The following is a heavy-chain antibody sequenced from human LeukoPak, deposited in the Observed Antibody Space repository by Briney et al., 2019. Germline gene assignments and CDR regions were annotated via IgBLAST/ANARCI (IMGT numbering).Heavy chain of an antibody. CDR3: ARFSRARETDFNFQH. D-gene: IGHD3-3*01. CDR1: GFTFSSYS. J-gene: IGHJ1*01. CDR2: ISSSSSYI. V-gene: IGHV3-21*01. Sequence: PGGSLRLSCAASGFTFSSYSMNWVRQAPGKGLEWVSSISSSSSYIYYADSVKGRFTISRDNAKNSLYLQMNSLRAEDTAVYYCARFSRARETDFNFQHWGQAPWSPSPQ.